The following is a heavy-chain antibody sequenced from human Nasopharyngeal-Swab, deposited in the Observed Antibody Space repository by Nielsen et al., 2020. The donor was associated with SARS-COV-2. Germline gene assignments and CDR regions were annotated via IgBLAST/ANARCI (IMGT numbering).Heavy chain of an antibody. V-gene: IGHV2-5*02. CDR3: AREKYYYGSGSYYYDSSGYSGPFDY. CDR2: IYWDDDK. D-gene: IGHD3-22*01. J-gene: IGHJ4*02. Sequence: WIRQPPGKALEWLALIYWDDDKRYSPSLKSRLTITKDTSKNQVVLTMTNMDPVDTATYHCAREKYYYGSGSYYYDSSGYSGPFDYWGQGTLVTVSS.